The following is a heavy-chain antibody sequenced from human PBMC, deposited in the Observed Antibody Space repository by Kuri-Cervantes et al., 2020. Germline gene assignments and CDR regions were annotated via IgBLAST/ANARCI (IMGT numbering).Heavy chain of an antibody. Sequence: GGSLRLSCAASGFTFSSYWMHWVRQAPGKGLEWVSAISGSGGSTYYADSVKGRFTISRDNSKNTLYLQMNSLRAEDTAEYYCAKSFGKVGATGYFDYWGQGTLVTVSS. CDR3: AKSFGKVGATGYFDY. J-gene: IGHJ4*02. CDR2: ISGSGGST. CDR1: GFTFSSYW. D-gene: IGHD1-26*01. V-gene: IGHV3-23*01.